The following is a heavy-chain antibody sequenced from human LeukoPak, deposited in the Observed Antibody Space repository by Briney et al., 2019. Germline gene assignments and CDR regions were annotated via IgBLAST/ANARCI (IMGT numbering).Heavy chain of an antibody. V-gene: IGHV3-23*01. CDR2: ISGSGGST. CDR3: AKGGNYCTGGVCYYYYMDV. J-gene: IGHJ6*03. Sequence: PGGSLRLSCAASGFTFSSYAMSWVRQAPGKGLEWVSAISGSGGSTHYADSVKGRFTISRDNSKNTLYLQMNSLRAEDTAVYYCAKGGNYCTGGVCYYYYMDVWGKGTTVTVSS. CDR1: GFTFSSYA. D-gene: IGHD2-8*02.